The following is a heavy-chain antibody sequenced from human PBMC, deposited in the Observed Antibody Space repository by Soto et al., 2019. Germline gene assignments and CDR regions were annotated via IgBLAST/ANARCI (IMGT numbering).Heavy chain of an antibody. V-gene: IGHV1-24*01. CDR1: GDTLTELS. D-gene: IGHD3-9*01. Sequence: ASVKVSCKVSGDTLTELSMHWVRQARGKGLEWMGGFDPEDGETIYAQKFQGRVTMTEDTSTDTAYMELSSLRSEDTAVYYCATSYYDILPPAIFDYWGQGTLVTVSS. CDR3: ATSYYDILPPAIFDY. CDR2: FDPEDGET. J-gene: IGHJ4*02.